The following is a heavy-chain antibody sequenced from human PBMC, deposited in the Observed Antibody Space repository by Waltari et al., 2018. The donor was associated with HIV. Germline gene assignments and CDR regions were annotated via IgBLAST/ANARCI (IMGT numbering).Heavy chain of an antibody. CDR1: GFTFCNFA. Sequence: QVQLVESGGGVVQPGTSLTLSCAGSGFTFCNFAITWFRQSKGKGLEWLAVFWSDGAEISYADSGKGRFTFSKDSSQKTLYLHLTSLRAEDTALYYCARGYSSSRWIPLYHWGRGTLVTVSS. CDR2: FWSDGAEI. D-gene: IGHD6-6*01. V-gene: IGHV3-33*01. CDR3: ARGYSSSRWIPLYH. J-gene: IGHJ4*02.